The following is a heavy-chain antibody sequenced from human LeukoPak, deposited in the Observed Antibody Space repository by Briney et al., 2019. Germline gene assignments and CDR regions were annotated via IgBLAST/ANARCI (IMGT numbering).Heavy chain of an antibody. D-gene: IGHD3-3*01. Sequence: SETLSLTCTVSGGSISSYYWSWIRQPPGKGLEWIGYLYYNGSTNYNPSLKSRVTISVDTSKNQFSLKLSSVTAADTAVYYCARQVYYDFWSGYYENWFDPWGQGTLVTVSS. CDR2: LYYNGST. J-gene: IGHJ5*02. CDR3: ARQVYYDFWSGYYENWFDP. V-gene: IGHV4-59*08. CDR1: GGSISSYY.